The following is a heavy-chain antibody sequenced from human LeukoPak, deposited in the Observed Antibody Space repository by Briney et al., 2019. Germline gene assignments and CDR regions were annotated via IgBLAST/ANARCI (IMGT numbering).Heavy chain of an antibody. D-gene: IGHD3-3*01. CDR2: IYYSGST. CDR1: GGSISSYY. CDR3: ARVMDFWSGLYYYYGMDV. Sequence: SETLSLTCTVSGGSISSYYWSWIRQPPGKGLEWIRYIYYSGSTNYNPSLKSRVTISVDTSKNQFSLKLSSVTAADTAVYYCARVMDFWSGLYYYYGMDVWGQETTVTVSS. J-gene: IGHJ6*02. V-gene: IGHV4-59*01.